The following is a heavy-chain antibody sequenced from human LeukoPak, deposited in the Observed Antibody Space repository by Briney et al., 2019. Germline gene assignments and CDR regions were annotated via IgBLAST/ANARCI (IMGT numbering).Heavy chain of an antibody. D-gene: IGHD3-10*01. Sequence: GGSLRLSCAASGFTFSSYGMSWVRQAPGKGLEWVSAISGSGGSTYYADSVKGRFTISRDNSKNTLYLQMNSLRAEDTAVYYCAKGHYYGSGSYMIDYWGQGTLVTVSS. CDR2: ISGSGGST. J-gene: IGHJ4*02. CDR3: AKGHYYGSGSYMIDY. CDR1: GFTFSSYG. V-gene: IGHV3-23*01.